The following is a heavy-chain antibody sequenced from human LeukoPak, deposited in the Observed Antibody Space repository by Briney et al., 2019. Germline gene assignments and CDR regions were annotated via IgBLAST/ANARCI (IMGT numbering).Heavy chain of an antibody. J-gene: IGHJ4*02. Sequence: GASVKVSCKVSGYTPTELSMHWVRQAPGKGLEWMGGFDPEDGETIYAQKFQGRVTMTEDTSTDTAYMELSSLRSEDTAVYYCATDPYGITFGGVIVGGNWGQGALVTVSS. D-gene: IGHD3-16*02. CDR1: GYTPTELS. CDR2: FDPEDGET. CDR3: ATDPYGITFGGVIVGGN. V-gene: IGHV1-24*01.